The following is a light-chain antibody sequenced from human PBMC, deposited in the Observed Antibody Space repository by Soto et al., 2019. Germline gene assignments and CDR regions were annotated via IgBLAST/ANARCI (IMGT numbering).Light chain of an antibody. CDR3: QQRSTPFT. V-gene: IGKV3-11*01. Sequence: EIVLTQSPATLALSPGERATLSCRASQSVSSYLAWYQQKPGQAPRLLIYDASNRATGIPARFSGSGSGTDFTPTISSLEPEDFAVYYCQQRSTPFTFGPGTKVDIK. CDR1: QSVSSY. CDR2: DAS. J-gene: IGKJ3*01.